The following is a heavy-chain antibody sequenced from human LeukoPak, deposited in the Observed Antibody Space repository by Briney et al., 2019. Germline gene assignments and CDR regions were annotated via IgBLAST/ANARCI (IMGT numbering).Heavy chain of an antibody. V-gene: IGHV3-48*01. CDR2: ISSSSSTI. CDR3: ARDPLYYYDSSGYYFYYYYGMDV. J-gene: IGHJ6*02. CDR1: GFTFSTYS. Sequence: GGSLRLSCAASGFTFSTYSMNWARQAPGKGLEWVSYISSSSSTIYYADSVKGRFTISRDNAKNSLYLQMNSLRAEDTAVYYCARDPLYYYDSSGYYFYYYYGMDVLGQGTTVTVSS. D-gene: IGHD3-22*01.